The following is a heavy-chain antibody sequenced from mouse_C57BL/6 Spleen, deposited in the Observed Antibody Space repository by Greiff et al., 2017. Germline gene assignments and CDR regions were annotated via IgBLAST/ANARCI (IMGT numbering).Heavy chain of an antibody. J-gene: IGHJ4*01. V-gene: IGHV1-52*01. D-gene: IGHD1-1*01. Sequence: QVQLQQPGAELVRPGSSVKLSCKASGYTFTSYWMHWVKQRPIQGLEWIGNIDPSDSETHYNQKFKDKATLTVDKSYSTAYMQLSSLTSEDSAVSYCSRRGVYYRTGSMDYWGQGTSVTVSS. CDR1: GYTFTSYW. CDR3: SRRGVYYRTGSMDY. CDR2: IDPSDSET.